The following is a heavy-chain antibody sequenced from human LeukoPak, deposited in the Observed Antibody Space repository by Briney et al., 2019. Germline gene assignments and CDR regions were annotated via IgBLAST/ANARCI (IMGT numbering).Heavy chain of an antibody. D-gene: IGHD5-12*01. J-gene: IGHJ4*02. CDR1: GGSISSGGYY. CDR2: IYYRGST. V-gene: IGHV4-31*03. CDR3: ARETEWLRLDY. Sequence: SETLSLTCTVSGGSISSGGYYWSWIRQHPGKGLEWIGYIYYRGSTYYNPSLKSRVTISVDTSKNQFSLKLSSVTAADTAVYYCARETEWLRLDYWGQGTLVTVSS.